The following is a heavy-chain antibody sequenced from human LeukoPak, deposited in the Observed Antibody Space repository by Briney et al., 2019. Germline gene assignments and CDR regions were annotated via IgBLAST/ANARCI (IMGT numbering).Heavy chain of an antibody. D-gene: IGHD6-19*01. CDR1: GFTFSSYA. Sequence: GRSLRLACAASGFTFSSYAMSWVRQAPGKGLEWVSAISGSGGSTYYADSVKGRFTISRDNSKNTLYLQMNSLRAEDTAVYYCAKGVRAVAAYDAFDIWGQGTMVTVSS. V-gene: IGHV3-23*01. CDR2: ISGSGGST. J-gene: IGHJ3*02. CDR3: AKGVRAVAAYDAFDI.